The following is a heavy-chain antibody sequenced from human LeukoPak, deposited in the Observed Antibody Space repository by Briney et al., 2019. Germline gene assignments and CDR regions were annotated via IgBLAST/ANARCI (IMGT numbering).Heavy chain of an antibody. V-gene: IGHV4-4*07. CDR1: GGSISSYY. CDR2: IYTSGST. Sequence: PSETLSLTCTVSGGSISSYYWSWIRQPAGKGLEWIGRIYTSGSTNYNPSLKSRVTVSVDTSKNQFSLKLSSVTAADTAVYYCARAYSSCWYGGAEFDPWGQGTLVTVSS. D-gene: IGHD6-19*01. J-gene: IGHJ5*02. CDR3: ARAYSSCWYGGAEFDP.